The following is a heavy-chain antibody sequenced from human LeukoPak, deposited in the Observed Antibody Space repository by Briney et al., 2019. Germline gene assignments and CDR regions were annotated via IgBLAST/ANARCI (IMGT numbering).Heavy chain of an antibody. V-gene: IGHV3-21*06. CDR1: GFTFSSYS. Sequence: GGSLRLSCAASGFTFSSYSMNWVRQAPGKGLEWVSSISSNSIYIYYAGSVEGRFTISRDNAKNSLYLQMNSLRAEDTAVYYCAGDLTSGPTRHDYWGQGTLVTVSS. CDR2: ISSNSIYI. D-gene: IGHD2-8*01. J-gene: IGHJ4*02. CDR3: AGDLTSGPTRHDY.